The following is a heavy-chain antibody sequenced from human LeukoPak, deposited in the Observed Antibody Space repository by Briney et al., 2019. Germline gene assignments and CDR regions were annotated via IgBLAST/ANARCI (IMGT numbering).Heavy chain of an antibody. J-gene: IGHJ4*02. CDR3: ARTFLSGDGYKVGYFDY. D-gene: IGHD5-24*01. CDR2: IKSKTDGGTT. V-gene: IGHV3-15*01. Sequence: GGSLRLSCAASGFTLSNAWMSWVRQAPGKGLEWVGRIKSKTDGGTTDYAAPVKGRFTISRDDSKNTLYLQMNSLKTEDTAVYYCARTFLSGDGYKVGYFDYWGQGTLVTVSS. CDR1: GFTLSNAW.